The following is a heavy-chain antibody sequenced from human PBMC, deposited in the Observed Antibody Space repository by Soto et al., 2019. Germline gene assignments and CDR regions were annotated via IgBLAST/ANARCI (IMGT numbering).Heavy chain of an antibody. Sequence: SETLSLTCAVYGGTFSGYYWSWIRQPPGKGLEWIGEINHSGSTNYNPSLKSRVTISVDTSKNQFSLKLSSVTAADTAVYYCARAPDTAMAPYYYYYYGMDVWG. V-gene: IGHV4-34*01. CDR1: GGTFSGYY. J-gene: IGHJ6*02. CDR3: ARAPDTAMAPYYYYYYGMDV. CDR2: INHSGST. D-gene: IGHD5-18*01.